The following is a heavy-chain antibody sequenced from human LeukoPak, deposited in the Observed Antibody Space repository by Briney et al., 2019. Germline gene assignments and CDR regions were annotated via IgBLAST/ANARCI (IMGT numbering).Heavy chain of an antibody. J-gene: IGHJ6*03. CDR2: VSTSSSYI. CDR1: RFTFSSYV. D-gene: IGHD1-26*01. CDR3: ARATWDPNYYYYMDV. V-gene: IGHV3-21*01. Sequence: GGSLRLSCAASRFTFSSYVMKWVRQVPGKGLEWVSSVSTSSSYIYYADSVKGRFTISRDNAKNSLYLQMNSLRAEDTAVYYCARATWDPNYYYYMDVWGKGTTVTISS.